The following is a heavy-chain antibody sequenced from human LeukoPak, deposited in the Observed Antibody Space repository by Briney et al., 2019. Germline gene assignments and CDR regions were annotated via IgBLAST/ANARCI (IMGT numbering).Heavy chain of an antibody. D-gene: IGHD1-26*01. CDR2: IKQDGSEK. V-gene: IGHV3-7*01. CDR1: GFTFSSYW. Sequence: PGGSLRLSCAASGFTFSSYWMSWVRQAPGKGLERVSNIKQDGSEKYYVDSVKGRFTISRDNAKNSLYLQMNSMRAEDTAVYYCARRSGSRDPFDYWGQGTLVTVSS. J-gene: IGHJ4*02. CDR3: ARRSGSRDPFDY.